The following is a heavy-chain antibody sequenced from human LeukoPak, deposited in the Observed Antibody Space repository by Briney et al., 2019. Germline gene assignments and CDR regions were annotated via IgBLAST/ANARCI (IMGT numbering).Heavy chain of an antibody. Sequence: ASVKVSCKASGYTFTSYVISWVRQAPGQGLEWMGWISAYNGNTNYAQKLQGRVTMTTDTSTSTAYMELRSLRSDDTAVYYCARLLPTYYYDSSGYSTKNSLDYWGQGTLVTVSS. D-gene: IGHD3-22*01. CDR2: ISAYNGNT. V-gene: IGHV1-18*01. CDR3: ARLLPTYYYDSSGYSTKNSLDY. CDR1: GYTFTSYV. J-gene: IGHJ4*02.